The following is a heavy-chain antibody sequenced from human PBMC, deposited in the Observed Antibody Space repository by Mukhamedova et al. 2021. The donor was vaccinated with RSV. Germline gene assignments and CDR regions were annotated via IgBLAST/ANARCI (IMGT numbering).Heavy chain of an antibody. Sequence: GKGLEWIGYIYYSWSTNYNPSLKSRVTISVDTSKNQFSLKLSSVTAADTAVDYFAIATVTTPFDYSGHGTLGAVPS. CDR3: AIATVTTPFDY. J-gene: IGHJ4*03. D-gene: IGHD4-17*01. V-gene: IGHV4-59*13. CDR2: IYYSWST.